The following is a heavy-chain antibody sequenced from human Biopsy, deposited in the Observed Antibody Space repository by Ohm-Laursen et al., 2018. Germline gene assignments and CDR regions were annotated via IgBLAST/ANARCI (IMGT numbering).Heavy chain of an antibody. CDR2: IYYSGST. V-gene: IGHV4-59*07. CDR3: ARATNSTGWPYYYFYGMDV. J-gene: IGHJ6*02. Sequence: PSDTLSLTRTVSGGSISSDYWSWIRQTPGKGLEWIGYIYYSGSTNYNPSLKSRVTISVDTSKNQFSLRLNSVTAADTAVYYCARATNSTGWPYYYFYGMDVWGQGTTVTVSS. CDR1: GGSISSDY. D-gene: IGHD2/OR15-2a*01.